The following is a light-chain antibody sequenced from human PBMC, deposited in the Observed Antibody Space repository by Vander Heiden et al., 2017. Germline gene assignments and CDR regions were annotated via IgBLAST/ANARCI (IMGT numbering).Light chain of an antibody. V-gene: IGLV1-44*01. CDR2: DNN. CDR3: AAWDDSLTGWV. CDR1: SSNIGRNT. Sequence: QSVLTQPPSASGPPGQRVTLSCSGSSSNIGRNTVNWYQQLPGTAPKVLIYDNNQRPSGIPDRFSGSKSGTSASLAISGLQSEDEADYYCAAWDDSLTGWVFGGGTKLTVL. J-gene: IGLJ3*02.